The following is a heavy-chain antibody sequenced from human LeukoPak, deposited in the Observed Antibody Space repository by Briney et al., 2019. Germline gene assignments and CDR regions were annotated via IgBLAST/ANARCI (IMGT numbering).Heavy chain of an antibody. CDR3: AAYSGSSPGGDY. V-gene: IGHV3-33*01. J-gene: IGHJ4*02. CDR2: IWYDGSNK. D-gene: IGHD1-26*01. CDR1: GFTFSNSG. Sequence: GGSLRLSCAASGFTFSNSGMHWVRQAPGKGLEWVAVIWYDGSNKYYADSVKGRFTISRDNSKNTLYLQMNSLRAEDTAVYYCAAYSGSSPGGDYWGQGTLVTVSS.